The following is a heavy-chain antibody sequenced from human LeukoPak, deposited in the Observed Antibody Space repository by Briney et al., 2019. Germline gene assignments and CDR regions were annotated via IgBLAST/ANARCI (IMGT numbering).Heavy chain of an antibody. CDR3: AKTAVADRTFDY. CDR1: GFTFSSYG. Sequence: GGSLRLSCAASGFTFSSYGMSWVRQAPGKGLEWVSAISGSGGSTYYADSVKGRFTISRDNPKNTLYLQMNSLRAEDTAVYYCAKTAVADRTFDYWGQGTLVTVSS. V-gene: IGHV3-23*01. CDR2: ISGSGGST. D-gene: IGHD6-19*01. J-gene: IGHJ4*02.